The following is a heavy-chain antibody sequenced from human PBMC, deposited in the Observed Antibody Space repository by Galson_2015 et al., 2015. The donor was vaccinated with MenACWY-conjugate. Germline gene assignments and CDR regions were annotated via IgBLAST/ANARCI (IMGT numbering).Heavy chain of an antibody. V-gene: IGHV3-21*01. CDR2: ISSSGRYT. Sequence: SLRLSCEAYGFTFSNYFMNWVRQAPGKGLEWISSISSSGRYTYYEVSVKGRFTISRDNAKNSLCLQMNSLRAEDTAVYYCASRSARSTLAWDDDHYYGRDVGGQGT. D-gene: IGHD5/OR15-5a*01. CDR1: GFTFSNYF. CDR3: ASRSARSTLAWDDDHYYGRDV. J-gene: IGHJ6*02.